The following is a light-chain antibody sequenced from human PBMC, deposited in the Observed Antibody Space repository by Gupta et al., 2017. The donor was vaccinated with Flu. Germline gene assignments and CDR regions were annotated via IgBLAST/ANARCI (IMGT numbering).Light chain of an antibody. J-gene: IGLJ2*01. CDR2: DVT. CDR3: TSHGGSNNYVL. CDR1: SSDVSGYDN. V-gene: IGLV2-8*01. Sequence: QSALTQPPSASGSPGQSVTISCTGTSSDVSGYDNVSWYQQHPDKAPQLVIYDVTKRPSGVPDRFSGSKSGNTASLTVSGLQAEDEADYYCTSHGGSNNYVLFGGGTKLTVL.